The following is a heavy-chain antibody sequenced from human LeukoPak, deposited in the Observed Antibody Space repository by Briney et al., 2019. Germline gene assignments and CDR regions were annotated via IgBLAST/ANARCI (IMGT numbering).Heavy chain of an antibody. D-gene: IGHD2-8*01. J-gene: IGHJ5*02. V-gene: IGHV1-18*01. CDR3: VRDIQWRFDP. CDR1: GYMFTSYG. CDR2: ISTNKCNT. Sequence: ASVKVSCKASGYMFTSYGISWVRQAPGQGLEWMGWISTNKCNTNYAQRLQGRVTMTTDTSTSTAYMELRSLRSDDTAIYYCVRDIQWRFDPWGQGTLVTVSS.